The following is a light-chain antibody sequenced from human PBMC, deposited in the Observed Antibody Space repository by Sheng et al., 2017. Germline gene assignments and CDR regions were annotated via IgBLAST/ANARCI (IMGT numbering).Light chain of an antibody. CDR3: QQLNSYPLT. J-gene: IGKJ4*01. CDR1: QGISSY. V-gene: IGKV1-9*01. CDR2: AAS. Sequence: DIQLTQSPSFLSASIGDRVTITCRASQGISSYLAWYQQKSGRAPKVLIYAASTLESGVPSRFSGSVSGTEFTLTISSLQPEDFATYYCQQLNSYPLTFGGGTKVEIK.